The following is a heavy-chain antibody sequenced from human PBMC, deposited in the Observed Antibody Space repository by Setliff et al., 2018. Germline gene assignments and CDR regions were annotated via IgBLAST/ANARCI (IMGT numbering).Heavy chain of an antibody. V-gene: IGHV4-4*02. Sequence: SSETLSLTCTVSGGSISSSNWWSWVRQPPGKGLEWIGEIYHSGSTNYNPSLKSRVTISVDKSKNQFSLKLSSVTAADTAVYYCAGRGMSSSWFQGYFDYWGQGTLVTVSS. CDR1: GGSISSSNW. CDR3: AGRGMSSSWFQGYFDY. D-gene: IGHD6-13*01. J-gene: IGHJ4*02. CDR2: IYHSGST.